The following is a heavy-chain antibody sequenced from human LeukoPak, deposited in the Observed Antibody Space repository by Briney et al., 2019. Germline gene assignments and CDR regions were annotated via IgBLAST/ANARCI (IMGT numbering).Heavy chain of an antibody. CDR2: MYYSGST. J-gene: IGHJ6*03. CDR1: GGFISNYY. V-gene: IGHV4-59*12. D-gene: IGHD5-24*01. CDR3: ARASSGQRRDGYNYYYYYYMDV. Sequence: PSETLSLTCTVSGGFISNYYWSWIRQPPGKGLEWIGDMYYSGSTNYNPPLKSRVTISVDTSKTQFYLKLSSVTAADTAVYHCARASSGQRRDGYNYYYYYYMDVWGKGTTVTVSS.